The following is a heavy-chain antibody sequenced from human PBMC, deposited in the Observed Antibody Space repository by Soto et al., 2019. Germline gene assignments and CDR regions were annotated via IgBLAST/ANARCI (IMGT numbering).Heavy chain of an antibody. V-gene: IGHV3-48*03. J-gene: IGHJ5*02. Sequence: GGSLRLSCAASGFTFSSYEMNWVRQAPGKGLEWVSYISSSGSTMYYADSVKGRFTISRDNAKNSLYLQMNSLRAEDTAVYYCAGVVAGPTGWFDPWGQGTLVTVSS. CDR3: AGVVAGPTGWFDP. CDR1: GFTFSSYE. D-gene: IGHD6-19*01. CDR2: ISSSGSTM.